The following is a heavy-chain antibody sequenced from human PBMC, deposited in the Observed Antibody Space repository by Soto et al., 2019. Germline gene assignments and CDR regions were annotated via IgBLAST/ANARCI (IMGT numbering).Heavy chain of an antibody. V-gene: IGHV4-4*02. CDR2: IYHSGST. J-gene: IGHJ4*02. D-gene: IGHD4-4*01. CDR3: SSLPDDYTSGLDY. CDR1: GGSISSSNW. Sequence: SETLSLTCAVSGGSISSSNWWSWVRHPPGKGLEWIGEIYHSGSTNYNPSLKSRVSISVDTPKNQFSLRLNSVTAADTAVYYCSSLPDDYTSGLDYWGPGTLVTVSS.